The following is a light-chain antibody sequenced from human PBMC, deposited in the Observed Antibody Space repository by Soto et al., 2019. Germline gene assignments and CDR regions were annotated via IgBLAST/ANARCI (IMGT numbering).Light chain of an antibody. Sequence: EIVLTQSPGTLSLSPGERATLSCRASQSVSSSYLAWYQQKPGQAPTLLIYAASSRATGIPDRFSGSGSGTDFTLTSSRLEPEDFEVYYCQEYGKGTFGKGTKVEIK. CDR1: QSVSSSY. V-gene: IGKV3-20*01. CDR2: AAS. J-gene: IGKJ1*01. CDR3: QEYGKGT.